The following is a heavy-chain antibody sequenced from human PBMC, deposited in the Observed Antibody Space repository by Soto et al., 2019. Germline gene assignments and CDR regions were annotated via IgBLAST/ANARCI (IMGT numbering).Heavy chain of an antibody. CDR3: AHRPSPSSGYNDAFDI. CDR1: GFSLSTSGVG. D-gene: IGHD3-22*01. V-gene: IGHV2-5*02. Sequence: QITLKESGPTLVKPTQTLTLTCTFSGFSLSTSGVGVGWIRQPPGKALEWLALIYWDDDKRYSPSLKSRLTITTDTAKNQVVLTMTNMDPVDTATYYCAHRPSPSSGYNDAFDIWGQGTMVTVSS. J-gene: IGHJ3*02. CDR2: IYWDDDK.